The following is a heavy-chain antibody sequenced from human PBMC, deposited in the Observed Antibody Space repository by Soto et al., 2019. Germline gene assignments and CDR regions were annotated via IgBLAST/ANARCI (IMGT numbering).Heavy chain of an antibody. J-gene: IGHJ4*02. V-gene: IGHV1-2*02. CDR3: ARVAIFGVTIPPDY. Sequence: QVQLLQSGAEMKKPGASVKVSCKASGYNFNTYYMHWVRQAPGQGLEWMGWINVITGGTNSAKKFQGRVIMTRDTSINTVYMELTSLRLDDTAVYYCARVAIFGVTIPPDYWGQGTLVAVSS. CDR1: GYNFNTYY. D-gene: IGHD3-3*01. CDR2: INVITGGT.